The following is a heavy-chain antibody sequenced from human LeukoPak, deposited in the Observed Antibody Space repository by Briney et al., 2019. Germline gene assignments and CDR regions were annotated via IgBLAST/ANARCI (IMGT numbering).Heavy chain of an antibody. CDR3: ARLRYYGMDV. V-gene: IGHV3-69-1*01. Sequence: GGSLRLSCAASGFTFSGYDMSWVRQAPGKGLEWVSYTSSSSTIYYADSVKSRFTISRDNAKNSLYLQMNSLRAEDTAVYYCARLRYYGMDVWGQGTKVTVSS. CDR2: TSSSSTI. J-gene: IGHJ6*02. CDR1: GFTFSGYD.